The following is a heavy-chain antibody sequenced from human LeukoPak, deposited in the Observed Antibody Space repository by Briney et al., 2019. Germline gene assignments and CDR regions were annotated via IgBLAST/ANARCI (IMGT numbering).Heavy chain of an antibody. CDR1: GFTFSSYS. V-gene: IGHV3-21*01. CDR3: ARIFWTYAFDI. Sequence: GGSLRLSCAASGFTFSSYSMNWVRQAPVKGLEWVSSISSSSSYIYYADSAKGRFAISRDNAKNSLYLQMNSLRAEDTAVYYCARIFWTYAFDIWGQGAMVTVSS. CDR2: ISSSSSYI. D-gene: IGHD3/OR15-3a*01. J-gene: IGHJ3*02.